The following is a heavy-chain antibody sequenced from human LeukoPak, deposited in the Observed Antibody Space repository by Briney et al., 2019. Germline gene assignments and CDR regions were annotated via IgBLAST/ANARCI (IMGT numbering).Heavy chain of an antibody. V-gene: IGHV3-74*01. CDR3: ARGGDTSNWYPGYFDY. CDR1: GFTFSNYW. CDR2: IKSDGSST. D-gene: IGHD6-13*01. Sequence: GGSLRLSCAASGFTFSNYWMHWVRQAPGKGPVWVSRIKSDGSSTRFADSVQGRFTISRDNGKNTVYLQMNSLRAEDTAVYYCARGGDTSNWYPGYFDYWGQGALVAVSS. J-gene: IGHJ4*02.